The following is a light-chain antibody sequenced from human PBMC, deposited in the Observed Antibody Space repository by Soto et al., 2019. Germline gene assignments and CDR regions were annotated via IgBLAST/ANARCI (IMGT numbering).Light chain of an antibody. CDR2: EVN. V-gene: IGLV2-8*01. CDR3: ASHYGSHTII. J-gene: IGLJ2*01. CDR1: SSDVGGYNY. Sequence: QSALTQPPSASGSPGQSVTISCTGTSSDVGGYNYVSWYQQHPDKAPKLMIYEVNKRPSGVPDRFSGSKSGNTASLTVSGLQADDEADYYCASHYGSHTIIFGGGTKVTVL.